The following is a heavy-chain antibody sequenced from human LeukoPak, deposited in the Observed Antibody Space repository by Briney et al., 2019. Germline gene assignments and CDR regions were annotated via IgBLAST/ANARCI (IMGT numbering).Heavy chain of an antibody. J-gene: IGHJ4*02. CDR2: IKEDGGQK. CDR3: ARGGDKNVM. D-gene: IGHD3-10*01. Sequence: GGSLRLSCAASGFTVSSNYMSWVRQAPGKGLEWVANIKEDGGQKHYVDSVKGRFTIFRDNAKNTLYLQMDSLRAEDTAVYYCARGGDKNVMGGQGTLVTVSS. V-gene: IGHV3-7*03. CDR1: GFTVSSNY.